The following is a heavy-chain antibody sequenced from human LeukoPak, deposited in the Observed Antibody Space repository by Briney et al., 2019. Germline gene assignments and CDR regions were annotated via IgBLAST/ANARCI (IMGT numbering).Heavy chain of an antibody. CDR3: AKGTVRSCSGPSCYPLDS. CDR1: GFTFSSYA. D-gene: IGHD2-15*01. CDR2: VTDTGGNT. V-gene: IGHV3-23*01. J-gene: IGHJ4*02. Sequence: GGSLRLSCAASGFTFSSYAMTWVRQAPVRGLEWLSVVTDTGGNTYHADSVKGRFTISRDNSKNTVYLEMNSLRVEDTAVYYCAKGTVRSCSGPSCYPLDSWGQGTLVTVSS.